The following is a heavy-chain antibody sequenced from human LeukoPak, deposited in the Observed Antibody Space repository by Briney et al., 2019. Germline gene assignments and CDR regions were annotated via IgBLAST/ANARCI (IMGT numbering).Heavy chain of an antibody. D-gene: IGHD3-9*01. CDR3: ARRTILTGSDY. J-gene: IGHJ4*02. CDR2: VYYSGST. Sequence: SETLSLTCTVSGDFITASYWSWIRQPPGKGLEWIGYVYYSGSTEYNPSLRSRVTISLEMSKHQFSLNVTSVTAADTAVYYCARRTILTGSDYWGQGTLVTVSS. CDR1: GDFITASY. V-gene: IGHV4-59*12.